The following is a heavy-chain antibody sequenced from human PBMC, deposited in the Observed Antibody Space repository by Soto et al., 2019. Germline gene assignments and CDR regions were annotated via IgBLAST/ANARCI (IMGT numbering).Heavy chain of an antibody. Sequence: QVQLVQSGAEVKKPGASVKVSCKASGYTFTSYAMHWVRQAPGQSLEWMGWINAGNGNTKYSQKFQGRVTITRDTSASSAYMELSSLRSEDTAVYYCARGDYYDIHDYWGQGTLVTVSS. V-gene: IGHV1-3*01. CDR2: INAGNGNT. D-gene: IGHD3-22*01. CDR3: ARGDYYDIHDY. CDR1: GYTFTSYA. J-gene: IGHJ4*02.